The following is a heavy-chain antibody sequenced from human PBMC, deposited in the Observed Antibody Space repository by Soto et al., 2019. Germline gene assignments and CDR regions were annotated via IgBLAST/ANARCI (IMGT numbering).Heavy chain of an antibody. J-gene: IGHJ6*02. CDR2: ISYDGSNK. Sequence: QVQLVESGGGVVQPGRSLRLSCAASGFTFSNSGMHWVRQAPDKGLEWVAFISYDGSNKYYADSVKGRFTISRDNSKNTLYLQMNSLRAEDTAVYYCAKDVVVGATTGLGDYYYYYGMDVWGQGTTVTVSS. CDR1: GFTFSNSG. V-gene: IGHV3-30*18. CDR3: AKDVVVGATTGLGDYYYYYGMDV. D-gene: IGHD1-26*01.